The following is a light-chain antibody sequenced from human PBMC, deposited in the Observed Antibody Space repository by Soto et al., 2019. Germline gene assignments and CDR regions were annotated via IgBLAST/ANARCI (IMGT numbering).Light chain of an antibody. CDR3: MQALQTPPT. CDR2: LGS. CDR1: QSLLHSNGYNY. Sequence: DIVMTQSPLTLPVTPGEPASISCRSSQSLLHSNGYNYLDWYLQKPGQSPQLLIYLGSNRASGVHDRFSGSGSGTEFTLKSSRLEAEDVGVYYCMQALQTPPTFGQGTKVEIK. J-gene: IGKJ1*01. V-gene: IGKV2-28*01.